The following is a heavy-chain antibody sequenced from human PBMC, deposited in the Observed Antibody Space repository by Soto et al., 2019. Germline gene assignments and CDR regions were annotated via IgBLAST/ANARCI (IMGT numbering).Heavy chain of an antibody. J-gene: IGHJ5*02. Sequence: PSETLSLTCTVSGGSISSGGYYWSWIRQHPGKGLEWIGYIYYSGSTYYNPSLKSRVTISVDTSKNQFSLKLSSVTAADTAVYYCARDLKLRIAAAGYFDPWGQGTLVTVSS. CDR1: GGSISSGGYY. D-gene: IGHD6-13*01. CDR2: IYYSGST. V-gene: IGHV4-31*03. CDR3: ARDLKLRIAAAGYFDP.